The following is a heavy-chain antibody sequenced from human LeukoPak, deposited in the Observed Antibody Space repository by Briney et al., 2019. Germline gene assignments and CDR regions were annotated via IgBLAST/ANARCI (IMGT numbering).Heavy chain of an antibody. J-gene: IGHJ4*02. V-gene: IGHV4-59*01. CDR1: GGSITGYH. Sequence: SQTLSLTCTVSGGSITGYHWSWIRQPPGKGLEWIGSINYSGNTNYNPSLKSRVTTSEDTSKHRFSLKLSSVTAADTAVYYCARDQDCGGDCYIFDYWGQGILVTVSS. CDR2: INYSGNT. D-gene: IGHD2-21*02. CDR3: ARDQDCGGDCYIFDY.